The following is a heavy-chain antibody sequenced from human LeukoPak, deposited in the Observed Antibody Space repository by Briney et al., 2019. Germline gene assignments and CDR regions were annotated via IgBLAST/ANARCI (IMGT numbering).Heavy chain of an antibody. CDR2: ISWNSGSI. CDR1: GFTFDDYA. D-gene: IGHD6-19*01. CDR3: AKEGYSSGWYLPYYYYGMDV. Sequence: PGGSLRLSCAASGFTFDDYAMHWVRQAPGKGLEWVSGISWNSGSIGSADSVKGRFTISRDNAKNSLYLQMNSLRAEDTALYYCAKEGYSSGWYLPYYYYGMDVWGQGTTVTVSS. J-gene: IGHJ6*02. V-gene: IGHV3-9*01.